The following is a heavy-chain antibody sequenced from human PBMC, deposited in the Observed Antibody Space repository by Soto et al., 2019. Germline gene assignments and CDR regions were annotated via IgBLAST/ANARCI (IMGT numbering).Heavy chain of an antibody. D-gene: IGHD3-10*01. CDR3: ARHRGPTGPNY. CDR2: IYHSGST. V-gene: IGHV4-30-2*03. Sequence: SETLSLTCAVSGGSISSGGYSWSWIRQPPGKGLEWIGYIYHSGSTYYNPSLKSRVTISVDTSKNQLSLNLRSVTAADTAVYYCARHRGPTGPNYWGQGIMVTVSS. CDR1: GGSISSGGYS. J-gene: IGHJ4*02.